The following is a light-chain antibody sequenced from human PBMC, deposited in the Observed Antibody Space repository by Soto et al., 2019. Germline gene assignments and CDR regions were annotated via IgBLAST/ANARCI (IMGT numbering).Light chain of an antibody. CDR2: GAS. CDR1: QNISSSY. CDR3: QQYGSSLFT. V-gene: IGKV3-20*01. Sequence: TQSPSTLSASVGDRGTLTCRASQNISSSYLAWYQQTPGQAPRLLIYGASSRTTGIPDRFSGSGSGTDFTLTISRLEPEDFAVYYCQQYGSSLFTFGGGTKVDI. J-gene: IGKJ4*01.